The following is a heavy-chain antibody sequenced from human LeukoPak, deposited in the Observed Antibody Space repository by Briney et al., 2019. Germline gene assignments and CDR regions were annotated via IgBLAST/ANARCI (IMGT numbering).Heavy chain of an antibody. CDR2: IYPGDSDT. CDR1: GYSFTSYW. J-gene: IGHJ4*02. V-gene: IGHV5-51*01. D-gene: IGHD1-26*01. Sequence: GESLKISCKGSGYSFTSYWIGWVRQMPGKGLEWMGIIYPGDSDTRYSPSSQGQVTISADKSISTAYLQWSSLKASDTAMYYCARHPRPYSPIESFDYWGQGTLVTVSS. CDR3: ARHPRPYSPIESFDY.